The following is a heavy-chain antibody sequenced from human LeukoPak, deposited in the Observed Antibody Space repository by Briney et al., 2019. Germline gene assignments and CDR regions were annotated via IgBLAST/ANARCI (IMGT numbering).Heavy chain of an antibody. Sequence: GGTLRLSCAVSGITLSNDGMGWVREAPGEGLEWIAGMSDSGGRTTYADSVKGRFTISRDNPKTTLYLQMNRLRAEDTAVYYCASPHYYDSSGYYNYWGQGTLVTVPS. V-gene: IGHV3-23*01. CDR2: MSDSGGRT. CDR3: ASPHYYDSSGYYNY. CDR1: GITLSNDG. D-gene: IGHD3-22*01. J-gene: IGHJ4*02.